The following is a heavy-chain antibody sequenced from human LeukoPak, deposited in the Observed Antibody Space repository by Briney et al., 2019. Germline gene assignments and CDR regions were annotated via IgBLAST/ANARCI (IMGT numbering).Heavy chain of an antibody. CDR1: GGSFSGYY. J-gene: IGHJ5*02. CDR3: ARGRVVPAARRWNWFDP. D-gene: IGHD2-2*01. CDR2: INHSGST. Sequence: SETLSLTCAVYGGSFSGYYWSWIRQPPGKGLEWIGEINHSGSTNYNPSLKSRVTISVDTSKNQFPLKLSSVTAADTAVYYCARGRVVPAARRWNWFDPWGQGTLVTVSS. V-gene: IGHV4-34*01.